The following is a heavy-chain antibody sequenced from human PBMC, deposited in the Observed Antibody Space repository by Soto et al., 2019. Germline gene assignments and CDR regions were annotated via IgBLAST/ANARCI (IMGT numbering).Heavy chain of an antibody. CDR2: IRSKAYGGTT. Sequence: GGSLRLSCTASGFTFGDYAMSWFRQAPGKGQEWVGFIRSKAYGGTTEYAASVKGRFTISRDDSKSIAYLQMNSLKTEDTAVYYCTRAPPQWLVRAFDIWGQGTMVTVSS. V-gene: IGHV3-49*03. CDR3: TRAPPQWLVRAFDI. J-gene: IGHJ3*02. CDR1: GFTFGDYA. D-gene: IGHD6-19*01.